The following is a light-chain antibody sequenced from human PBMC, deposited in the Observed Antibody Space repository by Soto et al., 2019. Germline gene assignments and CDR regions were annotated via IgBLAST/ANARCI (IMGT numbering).Light chain of an antibody. J-gene: IGLJ1*01. CDR3: GSWDSSLSAYV. Sequence: QSALTQPPSVSAAPGQKVTIAFSGSSSNIGGNSVSWYHQLPGTAPKLLCYDDNKRPSGIPDRFSGSKSGTSATLGITGFQTGDEADYYCGSWDSSLSAYVFGTGTKVTVL. CDR1: SSNIGGNS. CDR2: DDN. V-gene: IGLV1-51*01.